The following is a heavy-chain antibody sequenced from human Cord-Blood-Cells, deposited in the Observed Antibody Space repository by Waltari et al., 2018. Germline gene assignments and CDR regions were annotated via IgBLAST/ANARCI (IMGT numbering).Heavy chain of an antibody. D-gene: IGHD2-15*01. CDR1: GGSFSGYY. Sequence: QVQLQQWGAGLLKPSETLSLTCAVYGGSFSGYYWSWIRQPPGKGLEWIGEINHSGSTNSNPSLKSRVTISVDTSKNQFSLKLSSVTAADTAVYYCARRGGGKVDYWGQGTLVTVSS. V-gene: IGHV4-34*01. CDR3: ARRGGGKVDY. CDR2: INHSGST. J-gene: IGHJ4*02.